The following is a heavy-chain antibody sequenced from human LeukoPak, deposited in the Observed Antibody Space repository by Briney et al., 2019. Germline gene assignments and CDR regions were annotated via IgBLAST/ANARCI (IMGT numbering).Heavy chain of an antibody. V-gene: IGHV5-51*01. CDR1: GYSFTSYW. CDR2: IYPGDSDT. Sequence: RGESLKISCKGSGYSFTSYWIGWVRQMPGKGLEWMGIIYPGDSDTRYSPSFQGQVTISADKSISTAHLQWSSLKASDTAMYYCARRNRAAAGSMWWFDPWGQGTLVTVSS. D-gene: IGHD6-13*01. CDR3: ARRNRAAAGSMWWFDP. J-gene: IGHJ5*02.